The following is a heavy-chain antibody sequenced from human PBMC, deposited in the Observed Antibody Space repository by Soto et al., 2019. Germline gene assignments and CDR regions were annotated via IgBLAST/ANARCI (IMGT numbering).Heavy chain of an antibody. CDR1: GGSISSGDYY. D-gene: IGHD2-15*01. Sequence: SETLSLTCTVSGGSISSGDYYWSWIRQPPGKGLEWIGYIYYSGSTYYNPSLKSRVTISVDTSKNQFSLNLSSVTAADTAVYYCARDRGGGIVDYWGQGTLVTVSS. CDR2: IYYSGST. J-gene: IGHJ4*02. V-gene: IGHV4-30-4*01. CDR3: ARDRGGGIVDY.